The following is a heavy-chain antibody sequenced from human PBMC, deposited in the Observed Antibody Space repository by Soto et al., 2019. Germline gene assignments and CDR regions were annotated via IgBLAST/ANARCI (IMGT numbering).Heavy chain of an antibody. J-gene: IGHJ4*02. CDR3: ARAGYSYGYFDY. Sequence: QVQLQESGPGLVKPSETLSLTCTVSGGSISSYYWSWIRQPPGKGLEWIGYIYYSGSTNYNPSLKSRVTISVDTSKNQFSLKLSSVTAADTAVYYCARAGYSYGYFDYWGQGTLVTVSS. CDR2: IYYSGST. CDR1: GGSISSYY. D-gene: IGHD5-18*01. V-gene: IGHV4-59*08.